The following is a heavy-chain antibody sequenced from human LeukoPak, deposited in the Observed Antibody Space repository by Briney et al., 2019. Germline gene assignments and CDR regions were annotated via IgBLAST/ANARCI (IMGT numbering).Heavy chain of an antibody. CDR3: ASTPRRAASLNY. D-gene: IGHD2-2*01. CDR2: VYYSGST. Sequence: SDTLSLTCTVSGGSISSYYWSWIRHPPGQGLEWIGYVYYSGSTNYNPSLKSRVTISVDTSKNQFSLKLSSVTAADTAVYYCASTPRRAASLNYWGQATLVTVSS. J-gene: IGHJ4*02. V-gene: IGHV4-59*07. CDR1: GGSISSYY.